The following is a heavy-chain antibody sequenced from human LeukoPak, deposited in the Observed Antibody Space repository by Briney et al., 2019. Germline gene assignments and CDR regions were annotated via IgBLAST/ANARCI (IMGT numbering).Heavy chain of an antibody. V-gene: IGHV3-33*01. CDR1: GFIFSNYG. CDR2: IWYDASRQ. CDR3: ARGPPACNTNCYGYLDY. J-gene: IGHJ4*02. Sequence: GGSLRLSCTASGFIFSNYGMHWVRQAPGKGLEWVAGIWYDASRQDYADAVKGRFIISRDSSTLYLQMNSLRAEDTAVYYCARGPPACNTNCYGYLDYWGQGTLVTVSS. D-gene: IGHD2-2*01.